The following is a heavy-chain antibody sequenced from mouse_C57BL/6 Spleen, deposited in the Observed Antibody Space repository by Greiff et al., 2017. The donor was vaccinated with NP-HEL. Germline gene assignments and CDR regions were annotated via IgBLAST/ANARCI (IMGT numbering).Heavy chain of an antibody. J-gene: IGHJ3*01. CDR1: GYAFSSSW. CDR2: IYPGDGDT. V-gene: IGHV1-82*01. CDR3: ARGGQLEFAY. Sequence: VKLLESGPELVKPGASVKISCKASGYAFSSSWMNWVKQRPGKGLEWIGRIYPGDGDTNYNGKFKGKATLTADKSSSTAYMQLSSLTSEDSAVYFCARGGQLEFAYWGQGTLVTVSA. D-gene: IGHD3-3*01.